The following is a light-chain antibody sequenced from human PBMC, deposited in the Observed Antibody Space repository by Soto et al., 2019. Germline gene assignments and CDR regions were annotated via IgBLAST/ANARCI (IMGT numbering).Light chain of an antibody. CDR3: QQYYSTPWT. CDR2: ASS. V-gene: IGKV3-15*01. J-gene: IGKJ1*01. CDR1: QGIRSH. Sequence: EIVMTQSPATLSVSPGESATLSCRASQGIRSHVAWYQLRPGQAPRVLIYASSTRATGVPARFSGSGSGTEFTLTISSLQAEDVAVYYCQQYYSTPWTFGQGTKVDIK.